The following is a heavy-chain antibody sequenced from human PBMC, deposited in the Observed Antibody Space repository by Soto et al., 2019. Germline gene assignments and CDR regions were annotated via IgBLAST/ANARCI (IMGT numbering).Heavy chain of an antibody. J-gene: IGHJ4*02. CDR2: IKSKTDGGTT. CDR3: AKNPGYYYDSTGYHFDY. D-gene: IGHD3-22*01. Sequence: GSLRLSCAASGFTFSNAWMNWVRQAPGKGLEWVGRIKSKTDGGTTDYAAPVKGRFTISRDNSKNTLYLQMNSLRAEDTAVYYCAKNPGYYYDSTGYHFDYWGQGTLVTVSS. CDR1: GFTFSNAW. V-gene: IGHV3-15*07.